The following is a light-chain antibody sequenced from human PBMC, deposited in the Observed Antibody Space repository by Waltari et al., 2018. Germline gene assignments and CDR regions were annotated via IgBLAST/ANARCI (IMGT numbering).Light chain of an antibody. CDR2: GAS. V-gene: IGKV3-20*01. J-gene: IGKJ2*01. Sequence: IVLTQSPGTLSLSPGERATLSCRASQSVSSSYLAWYQQKPGQAPSLLIYGASSRATGVPDRFSGSGSGTDFTLTISRLEPEDFAVYYCQQYGISPGTFGQGTKLEIK. CDR1: QSVSSSY. CDR3: QQYGISPGT.